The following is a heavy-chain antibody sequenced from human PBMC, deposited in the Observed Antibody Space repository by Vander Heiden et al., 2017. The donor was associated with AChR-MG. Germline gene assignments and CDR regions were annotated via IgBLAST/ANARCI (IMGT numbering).Heavy chain of an antibody. CDR2: ISVSGGST. CDR3: AKPITPRRYSSSWNESRWDY. V-gene: IGHV3-23*01. J-gene: IGHJ4*02. CDR1: GFTFSSYA. Sequence: EVQLLESGGGLVQPGGSLRRSCAASGFTFSSYAMSWVRQAPGKGLEWVSAISVSGGSTYYADSVKGRFTISRDNSKNTLYLQMSSLRAEDTAVYYCAKPITPRRYSSSWNESRWDYWGQGTLVTVAS. D-gene: IGHD6-13*01.